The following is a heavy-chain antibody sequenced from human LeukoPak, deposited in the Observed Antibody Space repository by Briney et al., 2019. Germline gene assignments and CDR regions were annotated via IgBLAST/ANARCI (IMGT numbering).Heavy chain of an antibody. CDR1: KFIFSNYW. V-gene: IGHV3-7*01. D-gene: IGHD3-22*01. CDR3: ARALYYYDSSGLPFY. CDR2: IKQDGSEK. Sequence: GGSLRLSCAASKFIFSNYWMTWVRQAPGKGVEWVANIKQDGSEKYYVDSVKGRFIISRDNAKNSLYLQMNSLRAEDTAVYYCARALYYYDSSGLPFYWGQGTLVTVSS. J-gene: IGHJ4*02.